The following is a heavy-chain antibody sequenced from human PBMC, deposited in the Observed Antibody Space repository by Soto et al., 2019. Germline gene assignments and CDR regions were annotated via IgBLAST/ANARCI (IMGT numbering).Heavy chain of an antibody. CDR1: GFTFSSYA. V-gene: IGHV3-23*01. D-gene: IGHD6-19*01. CDR3: ARRSSGWYFDY. CDR2: ISGSGVST. J-gene: IGHJ4*02. Sequence: EVQLLESGGGLVQPGGSLRLSCAASGFTFSSYAMNWVRQALGKGLEWVSVISGSGVSTYYADYVKGRFTISRDNSKNTLYLQMNSLRAEDTAVYYCARRSSGWYFDYWGQGTLVTVSS.